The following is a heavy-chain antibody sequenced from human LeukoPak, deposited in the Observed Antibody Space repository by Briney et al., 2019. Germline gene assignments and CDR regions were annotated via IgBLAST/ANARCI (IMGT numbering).Heavy chain of an antibody. CDR3: AKDRYAFDI. D-gene: IGHD3-16*02. CDR1: GFTFSSYT. Sequence: GGSLRLSCTASGFTFSSYTMSWVRQAPGKGLEWVAVISYDGSNKYYADSVKGRFTISRDNSKNTLYLQMNSLRAEDTAVYYCAKDRYAFDIWGQGTMVTVSS. CDR2: ISYDGSNK. V-gene: IGHV3-30*04. J-gene: IGHJ3*02.